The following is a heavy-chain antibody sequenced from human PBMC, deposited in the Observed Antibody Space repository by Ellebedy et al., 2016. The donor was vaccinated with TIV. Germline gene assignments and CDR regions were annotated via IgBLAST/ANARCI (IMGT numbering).Heavy chain of an antibody. Sequence: SETLSLTXTASGASMRHNTYYWSWLRQLPGKGLEWIGYIYYRGSTSYNPSLKSRVSISLDASENNVSLQLNSVTAADTAVYYCAGSINYYDSSLKWFNPWGRGTLVTVSS. V-gene: IGHV4-31*03. CDR1: GASMRHNTYY. CDR2: IYYRGST. D-gene: IGHD3-22*01. J-gene: IGHJ5*02. CDR3: AGSINYYDSSLKWFNP.